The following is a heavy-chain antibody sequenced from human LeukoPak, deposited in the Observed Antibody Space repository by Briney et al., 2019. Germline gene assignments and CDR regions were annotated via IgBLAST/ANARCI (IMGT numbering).Heavy chain of an antibody. CDR2: IYHIGST. V-gene: IGHV4-38-2*01. D-gene: IGHD2-15*01. J-gene: IGHJ4*02. Sequence: PSETLSLTCAVSGYFISSDYYWGWLRQPPGKGLEWIGSIYHIGSTYYNPSLKSRVIISVDTSKNKFSLKLNSVTAADTAVYYCARIYCTGGSCYHHDYWGQGTLVTVSS. CDR3: ARIYCTGGSCYHHDY. CDR1: GYFISSDYY.